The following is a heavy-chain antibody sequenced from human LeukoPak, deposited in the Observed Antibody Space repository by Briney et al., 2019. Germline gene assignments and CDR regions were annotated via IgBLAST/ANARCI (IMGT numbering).Heavy chain of an antibody. CDR1: GFTFSSYG. V-gene: IGHV3-30*18. Sequence: QPGGSLRLSCAASGFTFSSYGMHWVRQAPGKGLEWVAVKSYDGSNKYYADSVKGRFTISRDNSKNTLYLQMNSLRAEDTAVYYCAKGAVYYDSSGYSPGEYFQHWGQGTLVTVSS. CDR2: KSYDGSNK. D-gene: IGHD3-22*01. J-gene: IGHJ1*01. CDR3: AKGAVYYDSSGYSPGEYFQH.